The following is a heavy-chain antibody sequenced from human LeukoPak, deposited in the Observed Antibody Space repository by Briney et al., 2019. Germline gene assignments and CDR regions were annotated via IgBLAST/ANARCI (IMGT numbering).Heavy chain of an antibody. D-gene: IGHD5-18*01. J-gene: IGHJ4*02. Sequence: PSETLSLTCAVYGGSFSGYYWSWIHQPPGKGLGWIGEINHSGSTNYNPSLKSRVTISVDTSKNQFSLKLSSVTAADTAVYYCARVRGYSSGIRWANDYWGQGTLVTVSS. CDR1: GGSFSGYY. CDR3: ARVRGYSSGIRWANDY. V-gene: IGHV4-34*01. CDR2: INHSGST.